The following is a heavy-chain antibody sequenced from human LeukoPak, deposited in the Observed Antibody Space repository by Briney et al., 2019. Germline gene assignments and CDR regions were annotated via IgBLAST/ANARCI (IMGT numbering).Heavy chain of an antibody. D-gene: IGHD3-3*01. CDR2: IKEDGSQK. CDR3: ARDFYDFWSGYYDPLSY. CDR1: GFTFSNYW. Sequence: GGSLRLSCAGSGFTFSNYWMNWVRQAPGKGLEWVANIKEDGSQKYYVDSVKGRFTISRDNAKNSLYLQMNSLRAEDTAVYYCARDFYDFWSGYYDPLSYWGQGTLVTVSS. J-gene: IGHJ4*02. V-gene: IGHV3-7*01.